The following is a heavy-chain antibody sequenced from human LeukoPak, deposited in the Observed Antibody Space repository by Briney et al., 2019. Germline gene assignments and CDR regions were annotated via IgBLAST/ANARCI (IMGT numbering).Heavy chain of an antibody. CDR1: GFTFSSYW. D-gene: IGHD3-16*01. CDR2: ISASGTLT. J-gene: IGHJ3*01. V-gene: IGHV3-48*02. Sequence: GGSLRLSCAASGFTFSSYWMSWVRQAPGKGLEWISYISASGTLTHYADAVEGRFTISRDNAKNSLYLQMNNLRDEDTAIYYCARDPEGGAFDLWGQGTMVTVSS. CDR3: ARDPEGGAFDL.